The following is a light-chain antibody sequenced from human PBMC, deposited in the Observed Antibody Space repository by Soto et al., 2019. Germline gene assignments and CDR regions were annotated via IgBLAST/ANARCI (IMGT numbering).Light chain of an antibody. CDR3: SSYTSSITPYV. J-gene: IGLJ1*01. CDR1: SSDVGGYNY. CDR2: DVS. V-gene: IGLV2-14*01. Sequence: QSVLTQPASVSGSTGQSITISCTGTSSDVGGYNYVSWYQQHPGKAPKLMIYDVSNRPSGVSNRFSGSKSGNTASLTISGLQAEDEADYYCSSYTSSITPYVFGTGTKVTVL.